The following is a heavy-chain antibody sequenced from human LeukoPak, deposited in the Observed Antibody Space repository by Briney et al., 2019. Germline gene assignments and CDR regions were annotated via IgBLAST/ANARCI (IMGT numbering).Heavy chain of an antibody. CDR3: ARVYRSSSGYCFDF. V-gene: IGHV3-7*01. J-gene: IGHJ4*02. CDR1: GFTFSSYW. D-gene: IGHD6-13*01. CDR2: IKQDGSEK. Sequence: GGSLRLSCAASGFTFSSYWMSWVRQTPGKGLEWVANIKQDGSEKYYVDSVKGRFTVSRDNAKNSLYLQMNSLRAEDTAVYYCARVYRSSSGYCFDFWGQGTLVTVSS.